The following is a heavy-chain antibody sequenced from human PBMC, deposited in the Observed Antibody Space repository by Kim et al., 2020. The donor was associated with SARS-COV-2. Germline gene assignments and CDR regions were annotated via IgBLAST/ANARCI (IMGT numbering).Heavy chain of an antibody. CDR3: ARSPSVAGPLEY. V-gene: IGHV1-46*01. J-gene: IGHJ4*02. D-gene: IGHD6-19*01. Sequence: SNAQKFQGRVTMTRDTSTSTVYMELSSLRSEDTAVYYCARSPSVAGPLEYWGQGTLVTVSS.